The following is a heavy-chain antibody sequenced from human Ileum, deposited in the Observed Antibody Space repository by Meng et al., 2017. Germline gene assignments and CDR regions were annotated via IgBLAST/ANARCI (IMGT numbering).Heavy chain of an antibody. Sequence: VQLQESGPGLVRPSWTLSLTCTVSGGSVSTSDYQWGWIRQPPGKGLEWIGYAGTNYNPSLKSRVTISVDTSKRQFSLKLTSVTAADTAVYYCARDHWGSLDYWGQGILVTVSS. J-gene: IGHJ4*02. D-gene: IGHD7-27*01. CDR2: AGT. CDR3: ARDHWGSLDY. V-gene: IGHV4-61*08. CDR1: GGSVSTSDYQ.